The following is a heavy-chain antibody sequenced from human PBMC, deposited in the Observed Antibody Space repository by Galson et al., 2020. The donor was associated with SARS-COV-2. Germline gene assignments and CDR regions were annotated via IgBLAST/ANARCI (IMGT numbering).Heavy chain of an antibody. J-gene: IGHJ5*02. Sequence: ASVKVSCKASGYTFTGYYMHWVRQAPGQGLEWMGWINPNSGGTNYAQKFQGWVTMTRDTSISTAYMELSRLRSDDTAVYYCARAHYDDTGVYWFDPWGQGTLVTVSS. CDR2: INPNSGGT. CDR1: GYTFTGYY. CDR3: ARAHYDDTGVYWFDP. D-gene: IGHD3-22*01. V-gene: IGHV1-2*04.